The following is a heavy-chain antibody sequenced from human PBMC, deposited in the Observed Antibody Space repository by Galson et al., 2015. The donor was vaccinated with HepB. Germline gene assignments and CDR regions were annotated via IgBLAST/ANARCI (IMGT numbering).Heavy chain of an antibody. CDR3: ARDHKPDYGDYRPHFDY. J-gene: IGHJ4*02. CDR1: GFTFSSYS. Sequence: SLRLSCAASGFTFSSYSMNWVRQAPGKGLEWVSYISSSSSTIYYADSVKGRFTISRDNAKNSLYLQMNSLRDEDTAVYYCARDHKPDYGDYRPHFDYWGQGTLVTVSS. D-gene: IGHD4-17*01. V-gene: IGHV3-48*02. CDR2: ISSSSSTI.